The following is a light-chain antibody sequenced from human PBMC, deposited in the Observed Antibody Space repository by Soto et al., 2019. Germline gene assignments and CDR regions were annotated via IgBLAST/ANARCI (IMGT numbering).Light chain of an antibody. CDR2: KAS. CDR1: QSISSW. Sequence: DIQMTQSPSTLSASVGDRVTITCRASQSISSWLAWYQQKPGTAPKLLIYKASTLQSGVPSRFSGSGPGTEFTLTISSLQPDDSATYYCQQYNDNWTFGQGTKV. J-gene: IGKJ1*01. CDR3: QQYNDNWT. V-gene: IGKV1-5*03.